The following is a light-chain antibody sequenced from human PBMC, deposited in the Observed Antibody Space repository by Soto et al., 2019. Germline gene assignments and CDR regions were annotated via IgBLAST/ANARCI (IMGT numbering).Light chain of an antibody. CDR1: SSDLGGYEY. J-gene: IGLJ1*01. CDR2: EVS. Sequence: QSALTQPASVSGSPGQSITISCTGTSSDLGGYEYVSWYQQHPGKAPKLMIYEVSNRPSGVSNRFSGSKSGNTASLTISGLQAEDEADYYSSSYTSSSALVFGTGTKLTVL. V-gene: IGLV2-14*01. CDR3: SSYTSSSALV.